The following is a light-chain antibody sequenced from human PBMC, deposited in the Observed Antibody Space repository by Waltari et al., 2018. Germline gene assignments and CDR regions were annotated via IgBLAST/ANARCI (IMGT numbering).Light chain of an antibody. Sequence: EVVLTQSPATLSFFPGERATLSCRASRSVGTYLPWFQQKPGQAPRLLIYDASKRATGTPARFSGSGDGTDFTLTISSLEPEDFALYYCQQRTNWLYTFGQGTRLEIK. CDR3: QQRTNWLYT. J-gene: IGKJ2*01. CDR2: DAS. CDR1: RSVGTY. V-gene: IGKV3D-11*02.